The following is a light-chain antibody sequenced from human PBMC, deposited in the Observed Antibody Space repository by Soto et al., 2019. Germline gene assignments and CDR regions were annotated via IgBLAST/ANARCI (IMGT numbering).Light chain of an antibody. J-gene: IGKJ4*01. V-gene: IGKV3-11*01. CDR3: QQYSSWLRS. CDR1: QSVVN. Sequence: EVVLTQSPATLSLSLGERATLSCRASQSVVNLAWYQHKRGQAPRLLIYHVSTRATGIPSRFSGSGSETDFTLTISSLEPEDFAVYYCQQYSSWLRSFGGGTKVEIK. CDR2: HVS.